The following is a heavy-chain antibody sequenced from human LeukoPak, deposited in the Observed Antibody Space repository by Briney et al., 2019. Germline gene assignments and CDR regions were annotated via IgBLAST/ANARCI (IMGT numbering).Heavy chain of an antibody. Sequence: SETLSLTCTVSGGSISSSSYYWGWIRQPPGKGLEWIGSIYYSGSTYYNPSLKSRVTISVDTSKNQFSLKLSSVTAADTAVYYCARRWDYDFSYWGQGTLVTVSS. D-gene: IGHD3-3*01. V-gene: IGHV4-39*01. CDR3: ARRWDYDFSY. J-gene: IGHJ4*02. CDR2: IYYSGST. CDR1: GGSISSSSYY.